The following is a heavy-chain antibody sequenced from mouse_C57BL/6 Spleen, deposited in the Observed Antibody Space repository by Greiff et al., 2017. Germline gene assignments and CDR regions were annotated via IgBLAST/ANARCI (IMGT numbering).Heavy chain of an antibody. D-gene: IGHD2-4*01. J-gene: IGHJ3*01. Sequence: VQLQQPGAELVQPGASVQLSCKASGHTFTSYWLHWVKQRPGQGLEWIGMIHPHSGGTNYNEKFKSKATLTVDKSSSTAYMQLSSLTSEDSAVYYGARDYVQVADWGQGTLVTGSA. CDR3: ARDYVQVAD. CDR2: IHPHSGGT. CDR1: GHTFTSYW. V-gene: IGHV1-64*01.